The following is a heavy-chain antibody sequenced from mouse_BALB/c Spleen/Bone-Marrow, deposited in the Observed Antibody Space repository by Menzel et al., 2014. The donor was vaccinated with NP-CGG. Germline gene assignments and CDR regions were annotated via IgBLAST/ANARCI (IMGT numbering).Heavy chain of an antibody. CDR1: GFNIKDTY. Sequence: VQLKQSGAELVKPGASVKLSCTASGFNIKDTYMHWVKQRPEQGLEWIGRIDPANGNTKYDPKFQGKATITADTSSNTASLQLSSLTSEDTAVYYCAAYYYGSSYGSAYWGQGTLVTVSA. CDR2: IDPANGNT. D-gene: IGHD1-1*01. J-gene: IGHJ3*01. V-gene: IGHV14-3*02. CDR3: AAYYYGSSYGSAY.